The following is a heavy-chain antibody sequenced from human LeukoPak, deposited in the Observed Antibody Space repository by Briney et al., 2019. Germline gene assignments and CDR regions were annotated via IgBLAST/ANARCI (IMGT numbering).Heavy chain of an antibody. D-gene: IGHD6-13*01. CDR3: ASGPLGSWMFRSLYYFDY. Sequence: SETLSLTCTVSRGSISSSSYYRGWVRQPPGKGLGWIGSIYFSGSTYYNPSFKSRVTISVDTSKNQFSLKLSSVTTAVTAVYYCASGPLGSWMFRSLYYFDYWGQGTLVTVSS. CDR2: IYFSGST. J-gene: IGHJ4*02. CDR1: RGSISSSSYY. V-gene: IGHV4-39*01.